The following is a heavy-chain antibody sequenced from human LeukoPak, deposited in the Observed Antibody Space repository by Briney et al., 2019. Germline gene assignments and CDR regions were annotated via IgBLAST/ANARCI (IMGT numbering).Heavy chain of an antibody. D-gene: IGHD6-19*01. CDR2: IYYSGTT. CDR1: GVSISSCY. CDR3: AREGYASGWNDY. Sequence: SETLSLTCTVSGVSISSCYWSWIRQPPGKGLEWIGYIYYSGTTNYNPSLKSRLTVSIDTSKNQFSLKLRSVTAADTAVYYCAREGYASGWNDYWGQGTLVTVSS. V-gene: IGHV4-59*01. J-gene: IGHJ4*02.